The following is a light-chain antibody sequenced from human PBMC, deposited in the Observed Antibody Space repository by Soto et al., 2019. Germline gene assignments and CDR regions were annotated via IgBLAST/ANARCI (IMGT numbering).Light chain of an antibody. CDR3: NSYTTTNTYV. CDR1: SSDVGGYNY. CDR2: DVS. J-gene: IGLJ1*01. Sequence: QSALTQPASVSGSPGQSITISCTGTSSDVGGYNYVSWYQQHPGKAPKLMIYDVSNRPSGVSNRFSGSKFGNTASLTISGLQAEDEADYYCNSYTTTNTYVFGTGTKVTVL. V-gene: IGLV2-14*01.